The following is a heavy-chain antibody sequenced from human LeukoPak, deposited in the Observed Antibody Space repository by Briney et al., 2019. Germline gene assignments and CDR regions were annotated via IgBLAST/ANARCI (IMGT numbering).Heavy chain of an antibody. CDR3: ARGKVRWLVT. CDR1: GGSFSGYY. J-gene: IGHJ4*02. V-gene: IGHV4-34*01. Sequence: SETLSLTCAVYGGSFSGYYWSWTRQPPGKGLEWIGEINHSGSTNYNPSLKSRVTISVDTSKNQFSLKLSSVTAADTAVYYCARGKVRWLVTWGQGTLVTVSS. CDR2: INHSGST. D-gene: IGHD6-19*01.